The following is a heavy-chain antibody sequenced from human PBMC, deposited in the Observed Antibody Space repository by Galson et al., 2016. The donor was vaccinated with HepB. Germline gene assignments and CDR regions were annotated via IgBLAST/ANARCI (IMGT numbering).Heavy chain of an antibody. J-gene: IGHJ4*02. CDR1: GFAFHSYT. D-gene: IGHD6-13*01. V-gene: IGHV3-23*01. Sequence: SLRLSCAASGFAFHSYTMGWVRQAPGKGLQWVSDITPSGDSTYYADPVTGRFTISRDNSRDTLYLQMNSLRVEDTAVYYCARATDSSWHNFDYWGQGTLVTVSS. CDR3: ARATDSSWHNFDY. CDR2: ITPSGDST.